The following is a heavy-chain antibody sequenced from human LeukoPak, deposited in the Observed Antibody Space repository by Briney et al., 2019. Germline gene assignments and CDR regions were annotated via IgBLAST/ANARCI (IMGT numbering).Heavy chain of an antibody. CDR3: AKADSGYDQGGFDY. Sequence: GGSLRLSCAASGFSFSSYAMSWVRQAPGKGLEWVAFIRYDGSNKYYADSVKGRFTISRDNSKNTLYLQMNSLRAEDTAVYYCAKADSGYDQGGFDYWGQGTLVTVSS. CDR2: IRYDGSNK. V-gene: IGHV3-30*02. D-gene: IGHD5-12*01. CDR1: GFSFSSYA. J-gene: IGHJ4*02.